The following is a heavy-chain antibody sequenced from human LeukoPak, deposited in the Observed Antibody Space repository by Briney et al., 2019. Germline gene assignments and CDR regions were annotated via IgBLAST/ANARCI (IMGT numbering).Heavy chain of an antibody. D-gene: IGHD6-19*01. J-gene: IGHJ4*02. CDR3: AKDIGIAVAGRGYFDY. V-gene: IGHV3-48*03. Sequence: HPGGSLRLSCAASGFTFSSYEMNWVRQAPGKGLEWVSYISSSGSTIYYADSVKGRFTISRDNAKNSLYLQMNSLRAEDTALYYCAKDIGIAVAGRGYFDYWGQGTLVTVSS. CDR2: ISSSGSTI. CDR1: GFTFSSYE.